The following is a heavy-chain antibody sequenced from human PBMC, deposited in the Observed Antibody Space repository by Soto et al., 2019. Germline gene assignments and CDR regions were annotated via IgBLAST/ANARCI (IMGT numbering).Heavy chain of an antibody. CDR2: IYYSGST. Sequence: KTSETLSLTCTVSGGSISSGDYYWSWIRQPPGKGLEWIGYIYYSGSTYYNPSLKSRVTISVDTSKNQFSLKLSSVPAADTAVYYCARGEQLASCNWFDPWGQGTLVTVSS. CDR1: GGSISSGDYY. V-gene: IGHV4-30-4*01. D-gene: IGHD6-6*01. CDR3: ARGEQLASCNWFDP. J-gene: IGHJ5*02.